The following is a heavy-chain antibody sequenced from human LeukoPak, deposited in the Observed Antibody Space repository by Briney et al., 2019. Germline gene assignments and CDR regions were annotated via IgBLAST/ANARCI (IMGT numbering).Heavy chain of an antibody. J-gene: IGHJ4*02. Sequence: TGGSLRLSCVASGFTFSSYWMSWVRQVPGMGLEWVANIKQDGSHIYYVDSLKGRFTISRDNAKNSLYLQMNSLRVEDTAVYYCARIGYSSSSFDYWGQGTLVTVSS. CDR1: GFTFSSYW. D-gene: IGHD6-6*01. CDR3: ARIGYSSSSFDY. CDR2: IKQDGSHI. V-gene: IGHV3-7*01.